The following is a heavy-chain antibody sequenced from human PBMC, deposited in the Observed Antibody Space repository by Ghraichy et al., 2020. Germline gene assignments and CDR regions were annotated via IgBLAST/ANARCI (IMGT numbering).Heavy chain of an antibody. Sequence: GESLNISCAASGFTFSTYWMSWVRQAPGKGLEWVANIKKDGGEKYYVDSVKGRFTISRDNAKNSLYLQMNSLRAGDTAVYYCARSSCLGYCIYHYYGMDVWGQGTTVTVSS. CDR2: IKKDGGEK. CDR1: GFTFSTYW. J-gene: IGHJ6*02. D-gene: IGHD2-15*01. CDR3: ARSSCLGYCIYHYYGMDV. V-gene: IGHV3-7*03.